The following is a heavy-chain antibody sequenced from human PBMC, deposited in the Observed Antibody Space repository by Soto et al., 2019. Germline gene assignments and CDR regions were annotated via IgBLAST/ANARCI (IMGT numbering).Heavy chain of an antibody. CDR2: TYYRSKWYT. V-gene: IGHV6-1*01. CDR1: GDSVSSNSAA. J-gene: IGHJ4*02. Sequence: PSQTLSLTCAISGDSVSSNSAAWNWIRQSPSRGLEWLARTYYRSKWYTDYADSLKGRITIIPDASKNQLSLYLSSVTPEDTAVYHCAGDYGTEYDYFDHWGQETLVTVSS. CDR3: AGDYGTEYDYFDH. D-gene: IGHD1-7*01.